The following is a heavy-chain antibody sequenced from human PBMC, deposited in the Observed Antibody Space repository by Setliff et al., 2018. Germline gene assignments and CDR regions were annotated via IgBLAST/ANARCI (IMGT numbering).Heavy chain of an antibody. J-gene: IGHJ4*02. CDR1: GGSISSSNW. CDR3: ARLRGAFDY. D-gene: IGHD3-16*01. V-gene: IGHV4-4*02. CDR2: IYHSGGT. Sequence: SETLSLTCAVSGGSISSSNWWNWVRQPPGKGLEWIGEIYHSGGTNYNPSLKSRVTISVDKSKNQFSLRLNSATAADTAVYYCARLRGAFDYWGQGTLVTVSS.